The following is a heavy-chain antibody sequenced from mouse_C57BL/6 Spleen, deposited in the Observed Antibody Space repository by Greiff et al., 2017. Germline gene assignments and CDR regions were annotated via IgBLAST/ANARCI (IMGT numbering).Heavy chain of an antibody. CDR1: GYAFSSYW. D-gene: IGHD3-3*01. CDR2: FYPGDGDT. J-gene: IGHJ4*01. CDR3: ARRGRGAMDY. Sequence: VQLQQSGAELVKPGASVKISCKASGYAFSSYWMNWVKQRPGKGLEWIGQFYPGDGDTNYNGKFKGTATLTANKSSSTAYMQLSSLTSEDAAVYFCARRGRGAMDYWGQGTSVTVSS. V-gene: IGHV1-80*01.